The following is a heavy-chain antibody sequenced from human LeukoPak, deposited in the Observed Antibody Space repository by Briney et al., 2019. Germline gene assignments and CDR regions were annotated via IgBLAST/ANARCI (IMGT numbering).Heavy chain of an antibody. V-gene: IGHV4-59*01. CDR3: ARASGGDTAMAWADAFDI. CDR2: IYYSGST. Sequence: SETLSLTCTVSGGSISSYYWSWIRQPPGKGLEWIGYIYYSGSTNYNPSLKSRVTISVDTSKNQFSLKLSSVTAADTAVYYCARASGGDTAMAWADAFDIWGQGTMVTVSS. J-gene: IGHJ3*02. CDR1: GGSISSYY. D-gene: IGHD5-18*01.